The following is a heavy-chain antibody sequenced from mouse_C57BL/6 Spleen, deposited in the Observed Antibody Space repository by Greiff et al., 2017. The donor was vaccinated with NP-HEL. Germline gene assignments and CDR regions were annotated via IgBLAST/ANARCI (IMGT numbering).Heavy chain of an antibody. CDR1: GYTFTSYW. CDR3: ARGVLRPPWFAY. V-gene: IGHV1-52*01. Sequence: QVQLQQPGAELVRPGSSVKLSCKASGYTFTSYWMHWVKQRPIQGLEWIGNIDPSDSETHYNQKFKDKATLTVDKSSSTAYMQLSSLTSYDSAVYYCARGVLRPPWFAYWGQGTLVTVSA. J-gene: IGHJ3*01. CDR2: IDPSDSET. D-gene: IGHD2-12*01.